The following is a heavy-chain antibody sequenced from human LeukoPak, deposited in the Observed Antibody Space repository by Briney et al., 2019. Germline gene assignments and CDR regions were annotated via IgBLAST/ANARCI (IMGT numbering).Heavy chain of an antibody. CDR2: IRSSGDAI. CDR1: GFTFSSYG. J-gene: IGHJ4*02. CDR3: AAGLEMGY. Sequence: GGSLRLSCAASGFTFSSYGMSWVRQAPGKGLEWVSYIRSSGDAIYYADSVKGRFTVSRDNAQTSLYLQMSSLRDEDTAVYYCAAGLEMGYSGQGTLVTVSS. V-gene: IGHV3-48*02. D-gene: IGHD5-24*01.